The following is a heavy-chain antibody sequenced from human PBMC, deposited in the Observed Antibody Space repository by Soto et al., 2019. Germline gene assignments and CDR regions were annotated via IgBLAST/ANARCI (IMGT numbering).Heavy chain of an antibody. CDR1: GFTFSNFA. Sequence: EVQLLESGGGLEQPGGSLRLSCAASGFTFSNFAMSWVRQAPGKGLEWVSAISGSGVSTYYADSVKDRFTISRDNSKNTLYLQMSSLRAEDTAIYYCATGRLGVAAAGSSWGQGTLVTVSS. CDR3: ATGRLGVAAAGSS. V-gene: IGHV3-23*01. CDR2: ISGSGVST. D-gene: IGHD6-13*01. J-gene: IGHJ5*02.